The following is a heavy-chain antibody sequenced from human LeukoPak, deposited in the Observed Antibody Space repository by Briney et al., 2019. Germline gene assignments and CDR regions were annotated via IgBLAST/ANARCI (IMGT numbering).Heavy chain of an antibody. D-gene: IGHD3-22*01. CDR1: EFTFSSYG. Sequence: GGSLRLSCAASEFTFSSYGMHWVRQAPGKGLEWVAVIYYDGSNKYYADSVKGRFTISRDNSKSTLYLQMNSLRAEDSAVYYCARRALDSSGYQYYFDYWGQGTLVTVSS. CDR2: IYYDGSNK. J-gene: IGHJ4*02. CDR3: ARRALDSSGYQYYFDY. V-gene: IGHV3-33*01.